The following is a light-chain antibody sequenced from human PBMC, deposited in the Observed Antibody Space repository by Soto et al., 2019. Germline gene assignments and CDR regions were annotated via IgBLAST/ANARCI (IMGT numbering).Light chain of an antibody. CDR1: SSDVGSYNL. CDR2: EGS. CDR3: CSYAGSISRV. Sequence: QSVLTQPASVSGSPGQSITISCTGTSSDVGSYNLVSWYQQHPGKAPKLMIYEGSKRPSGVSNRFSGSKSGNTASLTISGLQAEDEADYYCCSYAGSISRVFGTGTKVTV. V-gene: IGLV2-23*01. J-gene: IGLJ1*01.